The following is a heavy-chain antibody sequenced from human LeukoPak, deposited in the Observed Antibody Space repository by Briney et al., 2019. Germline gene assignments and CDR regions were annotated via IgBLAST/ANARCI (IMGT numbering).Heavy chain of an antibody. CDR2: IWYDGSNK. CDR3: AKATGEAAHPDY. Sequence: GGSLRLSCVASGFTFSSYGMHWVRQAPGKGLEWVAVIWYDGSNKYYADSVKGRFTISRDNSKNTLYLQMNSLRAEDTAVYYCAKATGEAAHPDYWGQGTLVTVSS. V-gene: IGHV3-33*06. CDR1: GFTFSSYG. D-gene: IGHD2-15*01. J-gene: IGHJ4*02.